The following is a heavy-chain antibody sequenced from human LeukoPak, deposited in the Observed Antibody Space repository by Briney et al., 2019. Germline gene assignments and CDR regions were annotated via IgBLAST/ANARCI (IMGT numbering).Heavy chain of an antibody. V-gene: IGHV3-30*18. J-gene: IGHJ4*02. D-gene: IGHD5-18*01. CDR2: ISYDGSNK. CDR3: AKDLGYSYRTSSFDY. CDR1: GFTFSSYG. Sequence: PGRSLRLSCAASGFTFSSYGMHWVRQAPGKGLEWVAVISYDGSNKYYADSVKGRFTISRDNSKNTLYLQMNSLRAEDTAVYYCAKDLGYSYRTSSFDYWGQGTLVTVSS.